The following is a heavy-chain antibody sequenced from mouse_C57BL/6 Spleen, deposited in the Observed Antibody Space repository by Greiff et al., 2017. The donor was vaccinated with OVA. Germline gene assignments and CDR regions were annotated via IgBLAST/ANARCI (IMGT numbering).Heavy chain of an antibody. V-gene: IGHV5-17*01. Sequence: EVHLVESGGGLVKPGGSLKLSCAASGFTFSDYGMHWVRQAPEKGLEWVAYISSGSSTIYYADTVKGRFTISRDNAKNTLFLQMTSLRSEDTAMYYCASGGTTVVAPFDYWGQGTTLTVSS. CDR3: ASGGTTVVAPFDY. J-gene: IGHJ2*01. CDR2: ISSGSSTI. CDR1: GFTFSDYG. D-gene: IGHD1-1*01.